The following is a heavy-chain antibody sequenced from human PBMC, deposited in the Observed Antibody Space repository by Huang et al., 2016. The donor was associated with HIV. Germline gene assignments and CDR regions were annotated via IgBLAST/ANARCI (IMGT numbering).Heavy chain of an antibody. Sequence: QAQLMQSGPEVKKPGASVKVSCKTSGYSFTDYGITWVRQAPGQGPEWVGGISAFNGDKEIAQRLQGRVTLTTDTSTSMAYMELRSLRFDDTAVYFCARDPKYHRIGYYRQRRGIDVWGQGTMVSVSS. CDR1: GYSFTDYG. V-gene: IGHV1-18*01. D-gene: IGHD3-22*01. J-gene: IGHJ3*01. CDR2: ISAFNGDK. CDR3: ARDPKYHRIGYYRQRRGIDV.